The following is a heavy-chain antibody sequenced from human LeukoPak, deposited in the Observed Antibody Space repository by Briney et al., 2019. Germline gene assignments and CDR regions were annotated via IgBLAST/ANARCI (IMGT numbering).Heavy chain of an antibody. V-gene: IGHV3-23*01. Sequence: GGSLRLSCAASGFTFSSYAMNWVRQAPGKGLEWVSGISGSGGSTYYADSVKGRFTISRDNSKNTLYLQMNSLRAEDTAVYYCAKGYVWGSYRDAFDIWGQGTMVTVSS. J-gene: IGHJ3*02. CDR1: GFTFSSYA. CDR2: ISGSGGST. CDR3: AKGYVWGSYRDAFDI. D-gene: IGHD3-16*02.